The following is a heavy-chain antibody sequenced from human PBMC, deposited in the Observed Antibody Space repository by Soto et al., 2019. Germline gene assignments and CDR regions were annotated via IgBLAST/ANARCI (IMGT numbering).Heavy chain of an antibody. D-gene: IGHD3-9*01. Sequence: SETLSLTCTVSGGSISSYYWSWIRQPPGKGLEWIGYIYYTGNTNYNPSLKSRVTISIDTSKNQFSLKLSSVTAADTAVYYCTTYYDILTGYYSFDYWGQGNLVTVSS. CDR1: GGSISSYY. CDR3: TTYYDILTGYYSFDY. V-gene: IGHV4-59*01. J-gene: IGHJ4*01. CDR2: IYYTGNT.